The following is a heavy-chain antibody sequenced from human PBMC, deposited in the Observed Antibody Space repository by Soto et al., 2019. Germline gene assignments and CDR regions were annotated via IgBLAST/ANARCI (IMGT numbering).Heavy chain of an antibody. V-gene: IGHV3-30-3*01. J-gene: IGHJ6*02. CDR2: ISYDGSNK. CDR3: AREDYYDSSGYYRHYYYAMDV. CDR1: GFTFSSYA. Sequence: GALRLSCAASGFTFSSYAMHWVRQAPGKGLEWVAVISYDGSNKYCADSVKGRFTISRDSSKNTLYLQVNSLRVEDTAVYYCAREDYYDSSGYYRHYYYAMDVWGQGTTVTVS. D-gene: IGHD3-22*01.